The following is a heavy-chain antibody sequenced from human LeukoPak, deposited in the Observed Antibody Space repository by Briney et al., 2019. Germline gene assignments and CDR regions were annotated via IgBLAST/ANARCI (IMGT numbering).Heavy chain of an antibody. CDR2: ISYDGSNK. J-gene: IGHJ6*02. CDR3: AKDGRDAGYSSGWYAVYYYYYGMDV. V-gene: IGHV3-30*18. Sequence: GGSLRLSCAASGFTFSSYGMHWVRQAPGKGLEWVAVISYDGSNKYYADSVKGRFTISRDNSKNTLYLQMNSLRAEDTAVYYCAKDGRDAGYSSGWYAVYYYYYGMDVWGQGNTVTVSS. CDR1: GFTFSSYG. D-gene: IGHD6-19*01.